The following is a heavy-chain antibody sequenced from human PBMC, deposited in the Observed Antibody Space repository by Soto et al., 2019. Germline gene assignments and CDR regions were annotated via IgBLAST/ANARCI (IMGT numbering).Heavy chain of an antibody. D-gene: IGHD1-1*01. V-gene: IGHV3-33*01. Sequence: GGSLRLSCAASGFPFSSYGMHWVRQAPGKGLEWVAVIWYDGSNKYYAESVKGRFSISRDNAKNSLYLQMSSLRGEDTAVYYCATSFITTVGTTAWGQGTQVTVSS. CDR2: IWYDGSNK. CDR3: ATSFITTVGTTA. CDR1: GFPFSSYG. J-gene: IGHJ4*02.